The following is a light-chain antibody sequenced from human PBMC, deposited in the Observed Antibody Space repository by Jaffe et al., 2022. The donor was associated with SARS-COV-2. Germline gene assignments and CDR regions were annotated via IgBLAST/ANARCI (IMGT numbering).Light chain of an antibody. Sequence: EVVMTQSPATLSVSPGERATLSCRASQSIASDLAWYQQKPGQAPRLLIYDASSRATGIPASFSGSGSGTEFTLTISSLQSEDFAVYYCQQYNNWPPTFGQGTRLEIK. V-gene: IGKV3-15*01. CDR1: QSIASD. CDR3: QQYNNWPPT. J-gene: IGKJ5*01. CDR2: DAS.